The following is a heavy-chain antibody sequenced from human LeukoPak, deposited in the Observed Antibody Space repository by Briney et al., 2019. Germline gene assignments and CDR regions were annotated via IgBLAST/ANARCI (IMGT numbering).Heavy chain of an antibody. CDR2: IYYSGNT. CDR3: ARQDYYDSSGYYYIDYYYGMDV. V-gene: IGHV4-39*01. J-gene: IGHJ6*02. D-gene: IGHD3-22*01. Sequence: RASETLSLTCTVSGGSISSSSYYWGWIRQPPGKGLEWIGSIYYSGNTYYNPSLKSRVTISVDTSKNQFSLKLSSVTAADTAVYYCARQDYYDSSGYYYIDYYYGMDVWGQGTTVTVSS. CDR1: GGSISSSSYY.